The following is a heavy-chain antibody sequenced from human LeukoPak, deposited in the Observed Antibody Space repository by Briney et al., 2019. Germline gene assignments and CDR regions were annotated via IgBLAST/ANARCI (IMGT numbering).Heavy chain of an antibody. D-gene: IGHD2-8*01. CDR1: GFAFGRYT. J-gene: IGHJ4*02. CDR2: TSYDGRNR. V-gene: IGHV3-30*04. CDR3: ARSNGYFDY. Sequence: GGSLRLSCAASGFAFGRYTMHWVRQAPGKGLEWVAVTSYDGRNRYYADSVKGRFTISRDNSNNTLYLQMNSLRTEDTAMYYCARSNGYFDYWGQGTLVTVSS.